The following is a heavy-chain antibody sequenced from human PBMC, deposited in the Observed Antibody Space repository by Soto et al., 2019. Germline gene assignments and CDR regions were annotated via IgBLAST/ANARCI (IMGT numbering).Heavy chain of an antibody. V-gene: IGHV4-30-4*01. D-gene: IGHD1-26*01. Sequence: TLSLTCTVSGGSISSCDYHWSWIRQPPGKGLEWIGYIYYSGSTYYNPSLKSRVTISVDTSKNQFSLKLSSVTAADTAVYSCAIAGVVGATLVDYWGQGTLVTAS. CDR1: GGSISSCDYH. J-gene: IGHJ4*02. CDR3: AIAGVVGATLVDY. CDR2: IYYSGST.